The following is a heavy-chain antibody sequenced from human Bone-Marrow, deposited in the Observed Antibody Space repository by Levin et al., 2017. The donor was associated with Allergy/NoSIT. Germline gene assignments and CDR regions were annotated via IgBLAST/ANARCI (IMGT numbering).Heavy chain of an antibody. Sequence: SLKISCAASGFTFDDYAMHWVRQGPGKGLEWVSGISYSSDTIDYVDSVKGRFTISRDNAKKSLYLQMNSLRAEDTALYYCAKDKGYSSWEAFDMWGQGTMVTVSS. J-gene: IGHJ3*02. D-gene: IGHD6-19*01. CDR2: ISYSSDTI. CDR1: GFTFDDYA. CDR3: AKDKGYSSWEAFDM. V-gene: IGHV3-9*01.